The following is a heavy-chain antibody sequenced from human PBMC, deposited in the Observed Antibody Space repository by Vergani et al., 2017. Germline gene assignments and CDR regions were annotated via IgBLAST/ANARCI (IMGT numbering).Heavy chain of an antibody. V-gene: IGHV1-2*02. Sequence: QVQLVQSGAEVKKPGASVKVSCKASGYTFTGYYMHWVRQAPGQGLEWMGWINPNSGGTNYAQTFQGRVTMTRDTSISTAYMELSRLRSDDTAVYYCARDGGYRVHDAFDIWGQGTMVTVSS. CDR2: INPNSGGT. D-gene: IGHD3-22*01. J-gene: IGHJ3*02. CDR1: GYTFTGYY. CDR3: ARDGGYRVHDAFDI.